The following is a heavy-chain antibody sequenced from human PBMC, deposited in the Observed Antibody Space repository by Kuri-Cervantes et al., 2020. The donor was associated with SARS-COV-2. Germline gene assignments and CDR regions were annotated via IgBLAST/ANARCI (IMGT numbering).Heavy chain of an antibody. CDR3: ARWNHWFDP. J-gene: IGHJ5*02. D-gene: IGHD1-1*01. CDR1: GGSFSGYY. Sequence: SQKLSLPCAVYGGSFSGYYWSWIRQPPGKGLEWIGEINHSGSTNYNPSLKSRVTISVDTSKNQFSLKLSSVTAADTAVYYCARWNHWFDPWGQGTLVTVSS. CDR2: INHSGST. V-gene: IGHV4-34*01.